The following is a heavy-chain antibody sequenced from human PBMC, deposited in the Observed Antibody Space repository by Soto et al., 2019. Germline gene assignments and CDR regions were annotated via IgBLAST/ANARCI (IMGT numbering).Heavy chain of an antibody. CDR3: TLPFSVAHFDY. CDR1: GDSITSNSYF. Sequence: PSETLSLTCTVSGDSITSNSYFWAWIRQPPGKGLEWIGSIYYSGTTYYNPSLKSRVTISVDRSKNQFSLKLSSVTAADTAVYYCTLPFSVAHFDYWGQGALVTVSS. CDR2: IYYSGTT. J-gene: IGHJ4*02. V-gene: IGHV4-39*01.